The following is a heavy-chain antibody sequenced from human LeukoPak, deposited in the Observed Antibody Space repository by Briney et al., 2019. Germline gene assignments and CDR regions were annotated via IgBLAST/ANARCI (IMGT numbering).Heavy chain of an antibody. CDR3: ARRGILTGTNWFDP. J-gene: IGHJ5*02. CDR2: IYHSGST. CDR1: GGSISSSNW. D-gene: IGHD1-7*01. Sequence: SETLSLTCAVSGGSISSSNWWSWVRQPPGKGLEWIGEIYHSGSTNYNPSLKSRVTISVDKSKNQFSLKLSSVTAADTAVYYCARRGILTGTNWFDPWGQGTLVTVSS. V-gene: IGHV4-4*02.